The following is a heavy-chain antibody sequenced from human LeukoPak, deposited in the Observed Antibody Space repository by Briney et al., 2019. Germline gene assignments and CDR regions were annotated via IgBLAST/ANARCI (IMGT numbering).Heavy chain of an antibody. CDR3: AREYCSSTSCYYYYYGMDV. Sequence: ASVKVSCKDSGYTFTIYDINWVRHATGQGLASMRWTNPISGNTGYAQKLQCRVTMTRNTSISTAYMELSSLRSEDTAMYYCAREYCSSTSCYYYYYGMDVWGQGTTVTVSS. CDR2: TNPISGNT. V-gene: IGHV1-8*01. D-gene: IGHD2-2*01. J-gene: IGHJ6*02. CDR1: GYTFTIYD.